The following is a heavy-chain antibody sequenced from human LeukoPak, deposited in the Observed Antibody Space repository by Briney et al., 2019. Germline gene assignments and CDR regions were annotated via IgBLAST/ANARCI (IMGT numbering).Heavy chain of an antibody. J-gene: IGHJ6*04. D-gene: IGHD2-2*01. Sequence: SETLSLTCTVSGGSISGYYWSWIRQPPGKGLEWIGYIYYSGSTYYNPSLKSRVTISVDTSKNQFSLKLSSVTAADTAVYYCARVTDCSSTSCYLMDVWGKGTTVTVSS. V-gene: IGHV4-59*08. CDR3: ARVTDCSSTSCYLMDV. CDR2: IYYSGST. CDR1: GGSISGYY.